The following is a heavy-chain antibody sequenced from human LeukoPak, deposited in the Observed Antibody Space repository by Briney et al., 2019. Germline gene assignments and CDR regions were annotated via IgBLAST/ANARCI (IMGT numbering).Heavy chain of an antibody. J-gene: IGHJ6*03. V-gene: IGHV1-46*01. CDR3: ASSYSNDYMDV. Sequence: ASVKVSCKASGYTFTSYYMHWVRQAPGQGLEWMGIINPSGGSTSYAQKFHGRVTMTRDMSTSTVYMELSSLRSEDTAVYYCASSYSNDYMDVWGKGTTVIVSS. D-gene: IGHD4-11*01. CDR1: GYTFTSYY. CDR2: INPSGGST.